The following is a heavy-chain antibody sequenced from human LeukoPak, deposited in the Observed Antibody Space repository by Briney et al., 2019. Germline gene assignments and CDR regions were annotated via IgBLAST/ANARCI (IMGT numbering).Heavy chain of an antibody. CDR2: IYYSGST. CDR1: GGSISSSSYY. J-gene: IGHJ6*02. CDR3: AREPYMVRGVTGLDV. V-gene: IGHV4-39*07. D-gene: IGHD3-10*01. Sequence: SETLSLTCTVSGGSISSSSYYWGWIRQPPGKGLEWIGSIYYSGSTYYNPSLKSRVTISVDTSKNQFSLKLSSVTAADTAVYYCAREPYMVRGVTGLDVWGQGTTVTVSS.